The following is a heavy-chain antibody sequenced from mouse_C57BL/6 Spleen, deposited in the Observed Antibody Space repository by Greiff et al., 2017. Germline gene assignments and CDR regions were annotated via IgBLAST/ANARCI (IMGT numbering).Heavy chain of an antibody. Sequence: EVQLQQSGPELVKPGASVKISCKASGYSFTGYYMNWVKQSPEKSLEWIGEINPSTGGTTYNQKFKAKATLTVDKSSSTAYMQLKSLTSEDSAVYYCARKLYDGYYLAYWGQGTLVTVSA. CDR3: ARKLYDGYYLAY. V-gene: IGHV1-42*01. D-gene: IGHD2-3*01. CDR1: GYSFTGYY. J-gene: IGHJ3*01. CDR2: INPSTGGT.